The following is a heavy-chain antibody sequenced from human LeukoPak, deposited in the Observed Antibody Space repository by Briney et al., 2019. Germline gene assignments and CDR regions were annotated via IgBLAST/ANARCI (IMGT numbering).Heavy chain of an antibody. J-gene: IGHJ4*02. V-gene: IGHV1-8*02. CDR3: ARAVGGESFDY. CDR1: GYTFTGYY. Sequence: ASVKVSCKASGYTFTGYYMHWVRQATGQGLEWTGWMNPNSGNTDYAQKFQGRVTMTRNNSISTAYMELSSLRSEDTAVYYCARAVGGESFDYWGQGTLVTVSS. D-gene: IGHD4-17*01. CDR2: MNPNSGNT.